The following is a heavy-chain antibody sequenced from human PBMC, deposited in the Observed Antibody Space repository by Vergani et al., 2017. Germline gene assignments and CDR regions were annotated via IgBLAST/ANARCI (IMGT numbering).Heavy chain of an antibody. J-gene: IGHJ4*02. CDR3: AKDKARYCSGGSCGGIDY. V-gene: IGHV3-9*01. CDR1: GFTFDDYA. Sequence: VQLVESGGGVVQPGGSLRLSCAASGFTFDDYAMHWVRQAPGKGLEWVSGISWNSGSIGYADSVKGRFTISRDNAKNSLYLQMNSLRAEDTALYYCAKDKARYCSGGSCGGIDYWGQGTLVTVSS. CDR2: ISWNSGSI. D-gene: IGHD2-15*01.